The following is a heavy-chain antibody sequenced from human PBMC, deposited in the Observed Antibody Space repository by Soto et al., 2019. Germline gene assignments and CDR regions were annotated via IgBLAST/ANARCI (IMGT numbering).Heavy chain of an antibody. CDR3: EHRRPYYDILNGWGHEFDY. CDR1: GFSLSTSGVG. J-gene: IGHJ4*02. Sequence: QITLKESGPTLVKPTQTLTLTCTFSGFSLSTSGVGVGWIRQPPGKALEWLALIYWDDDKRYSPSLKSRLTSPKDSTKHQVVLTMTNMDPVDTATYYCEHRRPYYDILNGWGHEFDYCGQGTLVTVSS. D-gene: IGHD3-9*01. CDR2: IYWDDDK. V-gene: IGHV2-5*02.